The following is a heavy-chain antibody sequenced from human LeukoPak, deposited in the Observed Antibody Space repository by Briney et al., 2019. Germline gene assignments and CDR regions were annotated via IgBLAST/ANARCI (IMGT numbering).Heavy chain of an antibody. D-gene: IGHD3-10*01. CDR2: INRSGST. CDR3: ARTGGSGSLWEPYYFDY. J-gene: IGHJ4*02. CDR1: GGSFSGYY. Sequence: SETLSLTCAVYGGSFSGYYWSWIRQPPGKGLEWIGEINRSGSTNYNPSLKSRVTISVDTSKNQFSLKLSSVTAADTAVYYCARTGGSGSLWEPYYFDYWGQGTLVTVSS. V-gene: IGHV4-34*01.